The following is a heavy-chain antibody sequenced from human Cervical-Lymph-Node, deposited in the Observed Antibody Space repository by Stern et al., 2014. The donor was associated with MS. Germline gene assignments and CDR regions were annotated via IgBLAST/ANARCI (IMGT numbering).Heavy chain of an antibody. CDR1: GFTFSNYW. Sequence: QLVQSGGGLVQPGGSLRLSCAGSGFTFSNYWMHWVRQAPGKGLVWVSRINGDGRTTSYADSVQGRFTISRDNAENTVYLQMDSLRAEDTAVSFCAREVSTFNWFDPWGQGPLVTVPS. CDR3: AREVSTFNWFDP. CDR2: INGDGRTT. V-gene: IGHV3-74*02. J-gene: IGHJ5*02. D-gene: IGHD5/OR15-5a*01.